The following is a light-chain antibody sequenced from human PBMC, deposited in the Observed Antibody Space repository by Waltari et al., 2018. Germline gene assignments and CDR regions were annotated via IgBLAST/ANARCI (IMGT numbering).Light chain of an antibody. CDR1: SSDVGAYNY. V-gene: IGLV2-8*01. CDR3: SSYAGSNDLYV. J-gene: IGLJ1*01. CDR2: EVS. Sequence: GTSSDVGAYNYVSWYQQHPGKPPKLMIYEVSKRPSGAPDRFSGCKSGTTASLTVSGLQAEDEADYYCSSYAGSNDLYVFGSGTKVTVL.